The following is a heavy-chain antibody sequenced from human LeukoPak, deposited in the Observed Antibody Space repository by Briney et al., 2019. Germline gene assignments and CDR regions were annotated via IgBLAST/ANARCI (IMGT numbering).Heavy chain of an antibody. CDR1: GFTFSSYG. CDR3: ARGLGSGRLDWFDP. CDR2: ISGSGGST. J-gene: IGHJ5*02. D-gene: IGHD2-15*01. V-gene: IGHV3-23*01. Sequence: PGGTLRLSCAASGFTFSSYGMSWVRQAPGKGLEWVSAISGSGGSTYYADSVKGRFTISRDNSKNTLYLQMNSLRAEDTAVYYCARGLGSGRLDWFDPWGQGTLVTVSS.